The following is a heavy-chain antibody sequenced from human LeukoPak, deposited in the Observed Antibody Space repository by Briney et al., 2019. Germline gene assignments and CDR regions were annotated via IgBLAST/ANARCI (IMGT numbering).Heavy chain of an antibody. CDR1: GFTFSNYG. V-gene: IGHV3-48*04. Sequence: GGSLRLSCAASGFTFSNYGMNWVRQAPGKGLEWVSYISSSSSIIYYADSVKGRFTISRDNAKNSLYLQMNSLRAEDTAVYYCARVSRGPHPYYYDSSGYMDYWGQGTLVTVSS. CDR2: ISSSSSII. CDR3: ARVSRGPHPYYYDSSGYMDY. J-gene: IGHJ4*02. D-gene: IGHD3-22*01.